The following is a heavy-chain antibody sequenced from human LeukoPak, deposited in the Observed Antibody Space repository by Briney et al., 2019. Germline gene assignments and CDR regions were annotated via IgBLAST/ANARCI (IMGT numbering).Heavy chain of an antibody. J-gene: IGHJ4*02. CDR2: IYESGTT. Sequence: SETLSLTCAVYGESLNSYYWSWVRQPPGEGLEWIGEIYESGTTEYNPSLKSRVTISMVPSKQQFSLSLTSVTAADTAVYYCARGAWATRLGSWGLGTPVIVSS. CDR3: ARGAWATRLGS. CDR1: GESLNSYY. D-gene: IGHD2-15*01. V-gene: IGHV4-34*01.